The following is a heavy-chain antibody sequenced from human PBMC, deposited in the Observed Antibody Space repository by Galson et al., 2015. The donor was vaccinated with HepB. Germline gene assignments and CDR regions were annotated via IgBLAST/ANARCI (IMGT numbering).Heavy chain of an antibody. J-gene: IGHJ6*02. V-gene: IGHV3-21*01. Sequence: SLRLSCAASGFTFSSYSMNWVRQAPGKGLEWVSSISSSSSYIYYADSVKGRFTISRDNAKNSLYLQMNSLRAEDTAVYYCARAKCSGGSCYHKVWGMDVWGQGTTVTVSS. D-gene: IGHD2-15*01. CDR1: GFTFSSYS. CDR3: ARAKCSGGSCYHKVWGMDV. CDR2: ISSSSSYI.